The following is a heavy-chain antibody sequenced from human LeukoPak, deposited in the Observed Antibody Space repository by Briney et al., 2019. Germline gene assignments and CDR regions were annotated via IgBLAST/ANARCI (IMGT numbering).Heavy chain of an antibody. CDR1: GVSMSAYY. Sequence: PSETLSLTCAVSGVSMSAYYWTWIRQSPGEGLEWIGHIFYNGNTNYNPSLKRRVTIFIDTSQNQFSLNLSPVTAADTAVYYCARGDFWSGSQPYDYWGRGALVIVSS. V-gene: IGHV4-59*01. D-gene: IGHD3-3*01. CDR3: ARGDFWSGSQPYDY. CDR2: IFYNGNT. J-gene: IGHJ4*02.